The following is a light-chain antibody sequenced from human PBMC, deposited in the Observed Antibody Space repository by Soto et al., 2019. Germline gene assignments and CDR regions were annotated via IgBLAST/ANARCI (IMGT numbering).Light chain of an antibody. J-gene: IGLJ1*01. CDR3: QSYDSSLSGFYV. V-gene: IGLV1-40*01. CDR1: SSNIGAGYD. CDR2: ANS. Sequence: QSVLTQPPSVSGAPGQRVTISCTGSSSNIGAGYDVHWYQQLPGRAPKLLIYANSNRPSGVPDRFSGSRSGTSASLAIAGLQGEDESDYSCQSYDSSLSGFYVFGTGTKVTVL.